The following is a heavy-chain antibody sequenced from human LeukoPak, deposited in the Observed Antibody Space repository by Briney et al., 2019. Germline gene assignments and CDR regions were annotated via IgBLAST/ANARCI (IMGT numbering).Heavy chain of an antibody. CDR2: INPSGGST. CDR1: GYTFTSYY. CDR3: ARGRRSILDIYSYGILYYFDY. D-gene: IGHD5-18*01. V-gene: IGHV1-46*01. J-gene: IGHJ4*02. Sequence: ASVKVSCKASGYTFTSYYMHWVRQAPGQGLEWMGIINPSGGSTSYAQKFQGRVTMTRDTSTSTVYMELSSLRSEDTAVYYCARGRRSILDIYSYGILYYFDYWGQGTLVTVSS.